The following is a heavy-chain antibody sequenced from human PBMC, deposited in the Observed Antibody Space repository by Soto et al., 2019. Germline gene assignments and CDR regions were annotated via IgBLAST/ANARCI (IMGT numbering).Heavy chain of an antibody. CDR1: GYTFTSYG. D-gene: IGHD3-3*01. V-gene: IGHV1-18*04. Sequence: GASVKVSCKASGYTFTSYGISWVRQAPGQGLEWMGWISAYNGNTNYAQKPQGRVTMTTDTSTSTAYMELRSLRSDDTAVYYCARDSTWGNYDFWSGYYVPYGMDVWGQGTTVTVSS. J-gene: IGHJ6*02. CDR2: ISAYNGNT. CDR3: ARDSTWGNYDFWSGYYVPYGMDV.